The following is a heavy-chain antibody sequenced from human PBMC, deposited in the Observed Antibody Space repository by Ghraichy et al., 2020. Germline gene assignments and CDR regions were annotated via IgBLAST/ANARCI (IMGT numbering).Heavy chain of an antibody. CDR2: ITGSGSTT. V-gene: IGHV3-23*01. CDR3: ARATGYSYGKSALDY. J-gene: IGHJ4*02. D-gene: IGHD5-18*01. Sequence: GGSLRLSCAASEFSFSSYAMSWVRQAPGKGLDWVSGITGSGSTTNSADSVQGRFTISRDNSKNMLYLQMNSLRAEDTAVYYCARATGYSYGKSALDYWGQGTLVTVSS. CDR1: EFSFSSYA.